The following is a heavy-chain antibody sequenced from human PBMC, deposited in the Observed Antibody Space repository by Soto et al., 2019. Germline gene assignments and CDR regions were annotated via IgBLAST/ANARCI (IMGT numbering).Heavy chain of an antibody. V-gene: IGHV4-34*01. CDR1: GGSVGGYY. J-gene: IGHJ4*02. CDR3: ARGEVTTGVF. CDR2: INHSGSI. D-gene: IGHD4-17*01. Sequence: SETLSLTCAVYGGSVGGYYWSCVRQPPGKGLEWIGEINHSGSITYAPSLKSRVTMSVDTSKNQFSLRLNSVTAADTAVYYCARGEVTTGVFWGQGTQVTVSS.